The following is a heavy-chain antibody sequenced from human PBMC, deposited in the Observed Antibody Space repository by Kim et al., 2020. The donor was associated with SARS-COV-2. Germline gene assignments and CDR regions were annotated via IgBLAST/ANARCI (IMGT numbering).Heavy chain of an antibody. V-gene: IGHV4-39*02. CDR1: GGSISSSSYY. Sequence: SETLSLTCIVSGGSISSSSYYWGWIRQPPGKGLEWIGSIYYSGSTYYNPSLKSRVTISVDTSKNQFSLKLSSVTAVDTAVYYCARDKGIIKGGMDVWGQG. CDR3: ARDKGIIKGGMDV. J-gene: IGHJ6*02. D-gene: IGHD6-13*01. CDR2: IYYSGST.